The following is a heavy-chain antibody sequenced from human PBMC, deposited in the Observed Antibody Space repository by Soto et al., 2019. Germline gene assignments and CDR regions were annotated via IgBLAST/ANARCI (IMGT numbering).Heavy chain of an antibody. J-gene: IGHJ4*02. CDR1: GYSFTTNW. CDR3: ARLRDYPLSVLDY. CDR2: IFTGDSDI. Sequence: GESLKISCQGSGYSFTTNWIGWVRQMPGKGLEWVGIIFTGDSDITYSPSFQGHVTISADGSINTAYLQGSSLEASDTAIYYCARLRDYPLSVLDYWGQGTLVTVSS. D-gene: IGHD3-10*01. V-gene: IGHV5-51*01.